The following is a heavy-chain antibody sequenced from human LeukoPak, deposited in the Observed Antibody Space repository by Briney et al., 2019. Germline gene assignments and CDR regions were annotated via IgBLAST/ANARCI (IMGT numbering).Heavy chain of an antibody. CDR3: AKSNGYGLVDI. V-gene: IGHV4-59*12. J-gene: IGHJ3*02. Sequence: SETLSLTCTVSGGSISPSYWSWIRQPPGKGLEWIGSIYHSGSTYYNPSLRSRVTISLDTSRNQFSLKLNSVTAADTAVYYCAKSNGYGLVDIWGQGTMVTVSS. D-gene: IGHD3-10*01. CDR1: GGSISPSY. CDR2: IYHSGST.